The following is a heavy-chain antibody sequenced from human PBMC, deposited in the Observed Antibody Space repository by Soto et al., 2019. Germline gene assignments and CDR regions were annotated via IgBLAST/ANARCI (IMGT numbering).Heavy chain of an antibody. CDR2: INPSGDGT. D-gene: IGHD4-17*01. CDR3: ARVALGSDYVDF. J-gene: IGHJ6*02. Sequence: ASENVACKAFGYTFNAFYMHWVRQAPGQGLEWMGVINPSGDGTSYAQKFQGRVTMTRDTSTSTVYMELSSLRSEDTAVDYCARVALGSDYVDFWGHWPTLTGSS. V-gene: IGHV1-46*02. CDR1: GYTFNAFY.